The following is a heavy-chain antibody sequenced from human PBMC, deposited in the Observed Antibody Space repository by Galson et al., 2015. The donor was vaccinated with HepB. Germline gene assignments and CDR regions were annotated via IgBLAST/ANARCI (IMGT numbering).Heavy chain of an antibody. CDR2: INPSGGST. V-gene: IGHV1-46*04. Sequence: SCKASGYTFTSYYMHWVRQAPGQGLEWMGIINPSGGSTSYAQKLQGRVTMTRDTSTSTVYMELSSLRSEDTAVYYCAREVGANDAFDIWGQGTMVTVSS. J-gene: IGHJ3*02. CDR3: AREVGANDAFDI. CDR1: GYTFTSYY. D-gene: IGHD1-26*01.